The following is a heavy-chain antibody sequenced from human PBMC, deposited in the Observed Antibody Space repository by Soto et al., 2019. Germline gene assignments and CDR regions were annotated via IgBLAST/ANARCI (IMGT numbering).Heavy chain of an antibody. D-gene: IGHD3-3*01. V-gene: IGHV1-18*01. CDR1: GYTFTSYG. CDR2: ISAYNGNT. CDR3: ARAGMYYDFWSGYFGY. Sequence: ASVKVSCKASGYTFTSYGISWVRQAPGQGLEWMGWISAYNGNTNYAQKLQGRVTMTTDTSTSTACMELRSLRSDDTAVYYCARAGMYYDFWSGYFGYWGQGTLVTVSS. J-gene: IGHJ4*02.